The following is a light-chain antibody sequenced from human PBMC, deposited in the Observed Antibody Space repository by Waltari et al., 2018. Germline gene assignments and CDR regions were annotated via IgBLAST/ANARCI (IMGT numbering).Light chain of an antibody. V-gene: IGLV1-44*01. CDR2: NDD. CDR3: TSWDHSLNGRV. J-gene: IGLJ1*01. Sequence: QSVLTQPPSASGPPGQSVTISCSGGTSNIVTDNVNWYQQFPGTAPKLLIYNDDQRSSGVPDRFSGSKSGASASLTISGLQSEDEADYYCTSWDHSLNGRVFGSGTRVTVL. CDR1: TSNIVTDN.